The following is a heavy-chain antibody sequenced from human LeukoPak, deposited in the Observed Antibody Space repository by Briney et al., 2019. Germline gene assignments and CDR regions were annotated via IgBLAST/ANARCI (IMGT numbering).Heavy chain of an antibody. J-gene: IGHJ4*02. CDR1: GGSISSYY. Sequence: SETLSLTCTVSGGSISSYYWSWIRQPAGKGLEWIGRIYTSGSTNYNPSLKSRVTISVDTPKNQFSLKLSSVTAADTAVYYCARVGYDYVWGSYRYTDYWGQGTLVTVSS. V-gene: IGHV4-4*07. CDR3: ARVGYDYVWGSYRYTDY. CDR2: IYTSGST. D-gene: IGHD3-16*02.